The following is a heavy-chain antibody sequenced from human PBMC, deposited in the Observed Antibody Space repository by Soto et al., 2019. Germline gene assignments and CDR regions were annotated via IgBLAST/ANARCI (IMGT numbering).Heavy chain of an antibody. Sequence: GGSLRLSCAASGFTFSSYAMSWVRQAPGKGLEWVSAISGSGGTTYYADSVKGRFTISRDNSKNTLYLQMNSLRAEDTAVYYCAKRQGGPYGDPLYYFDYWGQGTLVTVYS. CDR2: ISGSGGTT. CDR3: AKRQGGPYGDPLYYFDY. V-gene: IGHV3-23*01. CDR1: GFTFSSYA. D-gene: IGHD4-17*01. J-gene: IGHJ4*02.